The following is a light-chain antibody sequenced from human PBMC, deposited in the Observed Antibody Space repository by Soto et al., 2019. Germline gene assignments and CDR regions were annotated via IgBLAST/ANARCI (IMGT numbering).Light chain of an antibody. CDR2: AAA. J-gene: IGKJ1*01. V-gene: IGKV1-6*01. CDR3: LQDYNYPWT. CDR1: QGIRND. Sequence: AIQMTQSPSSLSASVGDTVTITCRASQGIRNDLAWYQQRPGKAPNLLIYAAAGLQSGIPSRFRGSGSDTEFTLTITSLQPEDFATYFCLQDYNYPWTFGQGTKVDIK.